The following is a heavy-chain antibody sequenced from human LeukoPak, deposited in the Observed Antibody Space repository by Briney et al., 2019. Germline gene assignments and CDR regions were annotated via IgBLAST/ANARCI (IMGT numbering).Heavy chain of an antibody. D-gene: IGHD3-16*02. CDR1: GGSISSYY. Sequence: PSETLSLTCTVSGGSISSYYWSWIRQLPGKGLEWIGYIYYSGSTNYNPSLKGRVTISIDTPKNQFSLKLSSVTAADTAVYYCATSITFGGVIVDQFDYWGQGILVSVSS. V-gene: IGHV4-59*01. CDR3: ATSITFGGVIVDQFDY. J-gene: IGHJ4*02. CDR2: IYYSGST.